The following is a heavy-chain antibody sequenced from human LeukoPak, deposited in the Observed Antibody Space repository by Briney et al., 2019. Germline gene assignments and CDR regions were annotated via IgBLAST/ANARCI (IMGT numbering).Heavy chain of an antibody. V-gene: IGHV4-39*07. D-gene: IGHD6-19*01. CDR3: AISQWLAPGY. Sequence: SETLSLTCTVSGGSISSSSYYWGWIRQPPGKGLEWIGSIYYSGSTYYNPSLKSRVTISVDTSKNQFSLKLSSVTAADTAVYYCAISQWLAPGYRGQGTLVTVSS. J-gene: IGHJ4*02. CDR2: IYYSGST. CDR1: GGSISSSSYY.